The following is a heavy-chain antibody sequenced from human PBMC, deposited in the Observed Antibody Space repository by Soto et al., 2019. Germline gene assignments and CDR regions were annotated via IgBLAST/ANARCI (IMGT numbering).Heavy chain of an antibody. CDR1: GGSISSYY. J-gene: IGHJ6*02. V-gene: IGHV4-59*01. CDR3: ARRGYGPGFPYYYGMDV. D-gene: IGHD3-10*01. Sequence: LSLTCTVSGGSISSYYWSWIRQPPGKGLEWIGYIYYSGSTNYNPSLKSRVTMSVGTPKNQFSLKLSSVTAADTAVYYCARRGYGPGFPYYYGMDVWGQGTTVTVSS. CDR2: IYYSGST.